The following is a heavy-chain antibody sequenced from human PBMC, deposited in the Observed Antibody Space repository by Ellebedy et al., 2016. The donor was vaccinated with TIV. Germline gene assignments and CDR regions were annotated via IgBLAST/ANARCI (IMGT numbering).Heavy chain of an antibody. CDR2: INPDGGGT. D-gene: IGHD1-26*01. CDR1: GYNFMNYY. J-gene: IGHJ4*02. V-gene: IGHV1-2*02. Sequence: ASVKVSCXASGYNFMNYYIHWVRQAPGQGLEWMGWINPDGGGTHSAQKFQGRVTMTRDTSVTTFYMELSDLRSDDTAFYYCARDRVGATPPGTYWGQGTLVNVSS. CDR3: ARDRVGATPPGTY.